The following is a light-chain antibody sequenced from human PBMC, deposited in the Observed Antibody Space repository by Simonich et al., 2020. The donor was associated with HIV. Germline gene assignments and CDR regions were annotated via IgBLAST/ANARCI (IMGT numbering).Light chain of an antibody. J-gene: IGKJ5*01. CDR2: GAS. V-gene: IGKV3-15*01. Sequence: EIVMTQSPATLSVSPGERATLSCRARQSVGSNLAWFQQKPGQAPRLLIYGASTRATGIPARFSGSGSGTDFTLTISSLQSEDFAVYYCQQYNNWSQDFGQGTRLEIK. CDR3: QQYNNWSQD. CDR1: QSVGSN.